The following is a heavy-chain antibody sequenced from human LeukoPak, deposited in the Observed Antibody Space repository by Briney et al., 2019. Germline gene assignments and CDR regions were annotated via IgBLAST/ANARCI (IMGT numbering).Heavy chain of an antibody. CDR2: INHSGSV. J-gene: IGHJ6*03. Sequence: SETLSLTCTVYDGSFSGYYCSWIRQPPGKGLQWIGEINHSGSVNYNPSLKSRVTILLDTSKNQFSLNLSSVTAADTAVYYCARANKEQQLPPYYYYMDVWGKGTTVTVSS. CDR3: ARANKEQQLPPYYYYMDV. V-gene: IGHV4-34*01. D-gene: IGHD6-13*01. CDR1: DGSFSGYY.